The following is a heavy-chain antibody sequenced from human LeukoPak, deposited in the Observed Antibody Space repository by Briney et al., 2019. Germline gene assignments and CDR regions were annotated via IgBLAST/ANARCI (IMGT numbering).Heavy chain of an antibody. J-gene: IGHJ6*02. CDR1: GFTFDDYA. CDR2: ISWNSGSI. V-gene: IGHV3-9*01. D-gene: IGHD6-13*01. CDR3: AKDAAAGENYYYGMDV. Sequence: GGSLRLSCAASGFTFDDYAMHWVRQAPGKGLEWVSGISWNSGSIGYADSVKGRFTISRDNAKNSLYLQMNSLRAEDTALYYCAKDAAAGENYYYGMDVWGQGTTVTVSS.